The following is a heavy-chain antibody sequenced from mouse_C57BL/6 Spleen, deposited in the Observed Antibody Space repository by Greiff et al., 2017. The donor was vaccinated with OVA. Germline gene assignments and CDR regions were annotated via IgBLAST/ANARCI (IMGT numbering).Heavy chain of an antibody. CDR2: ISSGSSTI. CDR1: GFTFSDYG. V-gene: IGHV5-17*01. J-gene: IGHJ1*03. Sequence: EVKLMESGGGLVKPGGSLKLSCAASGFTFSDYGMHWVRQAPEKGLEWVAYISSGSSTIDYAETVKGRFTISRDNAKNTLFLQMTSLRSEDTAMYYCARGTTVVAPGYFDVWGTGTTVTVSS. D-gene: IGHD1-1*01. CDR3: ARGTTVVAPGYFDV.